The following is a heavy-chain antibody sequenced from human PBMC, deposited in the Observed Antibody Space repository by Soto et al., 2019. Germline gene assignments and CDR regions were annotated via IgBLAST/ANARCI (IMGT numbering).Heavy chain of an antibody. J-gene: IGHJ4*02. Sequence: QVQLVQSGSEVKRPGTSVKVSCKAAGYTFNAYSMHWVRQAPGQGLEWMGMINPSGDSTTYAQNFQGRVTMTRDTSTTTVYMELSGLRSEDTAVYYCARDWALGYWGQGTLVTVSS. CDR2: INPSGDST. CDR1: GYTFNAYS. D-gene: IGHD7-27*01. V-gene: IGHV1-46*02. CDR3: ARDWALGY.